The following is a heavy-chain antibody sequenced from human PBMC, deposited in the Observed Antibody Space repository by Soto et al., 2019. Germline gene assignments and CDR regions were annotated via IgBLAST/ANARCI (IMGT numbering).Heavy chain of an antibody. V-gene: IGHV4-30-2*01. CDR1: GGSISSGGYS. J-gene: IGHJ1*01. Sequence: TLSLTCAVSGGSISSGGYSWGGIRQPPGKGLEWIGYIYHSGSTYYNPSLKSRVTISVDRSKNQFSLKLSSVTAADTAVYYCARDGGFSIFAYWARGTLVTV. CDR2: IYHSGST. D-gene: IGHD2-15*01. CDR3: ARDGGFSIFAY.